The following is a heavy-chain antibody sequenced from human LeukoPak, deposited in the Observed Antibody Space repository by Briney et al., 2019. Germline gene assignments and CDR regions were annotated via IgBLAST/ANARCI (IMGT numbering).Heavy chain of an antibody. CDR2: LYSGSDT. D-gene: IGHD3-10*01. J-gene: IGHJ2*01. Sequence: QAGGSLRLSCAASGFTVSTNYMNWVRQAPGKGLEWVSILYSGSDTYYANSVKGRFTISRDSSKNILFLQMNDLRAEDTAVYYCARVGDHFHWYLDLWGRGTLVTVSS. CDR3: ARVGDHFHWYLDL. V-gene: IGHV3-53*01. CDR1: GFTVSTNY.